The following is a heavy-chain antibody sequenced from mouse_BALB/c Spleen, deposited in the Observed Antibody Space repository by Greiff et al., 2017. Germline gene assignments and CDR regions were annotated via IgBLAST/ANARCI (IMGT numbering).Heavy chain of an antibody. Sequence: QVQLKESGAELVRPGASVKLSCKASGYTFTDYYMNWVKQRPGQGLEWIGEIYPGSGNTYYNEKFKGKATLTADKSSSTAYMQLSSLTSEDSAVYLCASSGHLGLPYYFDYWGQGTTLTVSS. V-gene: IGHV1-77*01. CDR1: GYTFTDYY. CDR2: IYPGSGNT. J-gene: IGHJ2*01. D-gene: IGHD3-2*01. CDR3: ASSGHLGLPYYFDY.